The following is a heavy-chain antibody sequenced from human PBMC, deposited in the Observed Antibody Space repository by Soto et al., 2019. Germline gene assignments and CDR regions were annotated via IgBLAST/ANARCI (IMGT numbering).Heavy chain of an antibody. D-gene: IGHD6-13*01. Sequence: QVQLQQSGPGLVKPSQTLSLTCAISGDSVSSNSVTWNWIRQSPSRGLEWLGRTYYRSKWYTHYAISVKSRISINPDTSKNQLSLQLNSVTPEDTAVYYCVRLIGNSWLDYWGQGTLVTVSS. CDR3: VRLIGNSWLDY. J-gene: IGHJ4*02. CDR1: GDSVSSNSVT. V-gene: IGHV6-1*01. CDR2: TYYRSKWYT.